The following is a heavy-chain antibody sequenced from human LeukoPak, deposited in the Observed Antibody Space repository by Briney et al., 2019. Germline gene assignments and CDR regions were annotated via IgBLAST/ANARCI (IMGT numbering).Heavy chain of an antibody. J-gene: IGHJ4*02. V-gene: IGHV4-30-2*01. CDR2: MYHSGIS. CDR1: GTSISSGGYY. CDR3: AKTLDY. Sequence: PSETLSLTCSVSGTSISSGGYYYTWIRQPPGKGLEWIGYMYHSGISCYNPSLKNRLSISVDRSKNQFSLRLSSVTAADTAIYYCAKTLDYWGQGTLVTVSS.